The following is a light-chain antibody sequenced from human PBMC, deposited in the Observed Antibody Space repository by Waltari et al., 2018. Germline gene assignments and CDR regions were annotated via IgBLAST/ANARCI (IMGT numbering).Light chain of an antibody. V-gene: IGKV4-1*01. CDR3: QQYYTTPHT. Sequence: DIVMTQSAASLAVSMGERATIHCKSSQSVLHSSQNKNSLAWYQHKPRQPPKLLIYWASTLQSGVPDRFSGSGSGTDFTLTISCLQAEDVAVYYCQQYYTTPHTFGQGTKLEIK. J-gene: IGKJ2*01. CDR2: WAS. CDR1: QSVLHSSQNKNS.